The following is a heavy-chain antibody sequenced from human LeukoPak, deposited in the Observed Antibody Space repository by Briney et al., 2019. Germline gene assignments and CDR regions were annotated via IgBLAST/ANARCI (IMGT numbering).Heavy chain of an antibody. CDR1: GFPFHNYW. V-gene: IGHV3-7*01. Sequence: PGGSLRLSCAASGFPFHNYWMTWVRQAPGKRLEWVANIDQDESEKYYVDSVKGRFTISRDNADKSLYLEMTSLRVEDTAIYYCARGLYGSGRRSLMALWGPGTLVTVSS. CDR3: ARGLYGSGRRSLMAL. J-gene: IGHJ4*02. CDR2: IDQDESEK. D-gene: IGHD3-10*01.